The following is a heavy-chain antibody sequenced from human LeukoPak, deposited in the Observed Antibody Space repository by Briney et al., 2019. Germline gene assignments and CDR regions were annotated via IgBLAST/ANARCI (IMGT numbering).Heavy chain of an antibody. CDR2: ISYDGSNK. CDR1: GFTFSSYA. V-gene: IGHV3-30*01. J-gene: IGHJ4*02. Sequence: GGSLRLSCAASGFTFSSYAMHWVRQASGKGLEWVAVISYDGSNKYYADSVKGRFTISRDNSKNTLYLQMNSLRAEDTAVYYCAREETAAAGAFDYWGQGTLVTVSS. CDR3: AREETAAAGAFDY. D-gene: IGHD6-13*01.